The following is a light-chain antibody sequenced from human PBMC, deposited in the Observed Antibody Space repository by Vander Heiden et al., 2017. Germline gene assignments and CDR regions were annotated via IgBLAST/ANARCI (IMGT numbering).Light chain of an antibody. V-gene: IGKV4-1*01. CDR1: QTVLHTSNNKDH. CDR2: WAS. CDR3: LQDPSNGWG. J-gene: IGKJ1*01. Sequence: DVVMTQSPDSLAVSLGERATINCRSSQTVLHTSNNKDHLAWYQQKPGQPPKLLIYWASTRESGVPDRFSRSGSGTVFTLTISSLHAEDVAVYYCLQDPSNGWGFGPGIKVEL.